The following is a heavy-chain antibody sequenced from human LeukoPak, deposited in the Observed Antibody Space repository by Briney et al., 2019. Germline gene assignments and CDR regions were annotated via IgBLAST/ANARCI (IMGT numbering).Heavy chain of an antibody. Sequence: PSETLSLTCTVSGGSISSSSYYWGWIRQPPGKGLEWIGSIHYSGSTYHNPSLKSRVTISVDTSKNQFSLKLSSVTAAGTAVYYCARAPVSSSYRWYFDLWGRGTLVTVSS. CDR2: IHYSGST. CDR3: ARAPVSSSYRWYFDL. J-gene: IGHJ2*01. V-gene: IGHV4-39*07. CDR1: GGSISSSSYY. D-gene: IGHD3-16*02.